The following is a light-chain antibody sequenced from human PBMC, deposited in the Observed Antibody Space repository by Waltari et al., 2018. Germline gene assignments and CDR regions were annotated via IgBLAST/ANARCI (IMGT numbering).Light chain of an antibody. Sequence: IQLTQSPSSLSASVGDRVTITCRASQGIGSYLAWYQQKPGKAPKLLLYAASTLKNAVPSRFSGSGFGTDFTLTISSLQPEDFATYYCQQSNSYPFTFGPGTKVDIK. CDR1: QGIGSY. J-gene: IGKJ3*01. CDR3: QQSNSYPFT. CDR2: AAS. V-gene: IGKV1-9*01.